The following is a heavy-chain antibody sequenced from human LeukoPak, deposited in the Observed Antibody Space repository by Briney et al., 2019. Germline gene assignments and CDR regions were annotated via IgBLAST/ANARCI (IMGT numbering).Heavy chain of an antibody. CDR3: EKESNGNYVSYVNC. Sequence: GGSLRLSCAASGFTFSNYGMHWIRQAPGKGLEWVAVIWYDGSNKYYADSVKGRFTISRDNSKNTLYLQMNSLRAEDTAVYFCEKESNGNYVSYVNCGGQGSVVTVSS. CDR1: GFTFSNYG. J-gene: IGHJ4*02. D-gene: IGHD1-7*01. CDR2: IWYDGSNK. V-gene: IGHV3-33*06.